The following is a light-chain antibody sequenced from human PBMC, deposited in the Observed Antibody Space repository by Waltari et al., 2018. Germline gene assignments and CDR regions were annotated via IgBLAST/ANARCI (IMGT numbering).Light chain of an antibody. CDR1: SSNIGSKT. Sequence: QSVVTQSPSASGPPGQRVTISCSGSSSNIGSKTENWYQHLPGTAPKLLIHNNNHRPSGVPDRFSGSKSNTSASLAISGLQSEDEAEYYCAVWDDSLNGWMFGGGTKLTVL. V-gene: IGLV1-44*01. CDR2: NNN. CDR3: AVWDDSLNGWM. J-gene: IGLJ3*02.